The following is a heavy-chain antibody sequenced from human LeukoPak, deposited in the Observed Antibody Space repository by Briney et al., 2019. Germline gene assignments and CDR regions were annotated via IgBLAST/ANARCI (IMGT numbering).Heavy chain of an antibody. Sequence: ASVKVSCKASGGTFSSYTITWVRQAPGQGLEWMGWVSAYADNTNYVQKIQGRVTMTTDTSTSTAYTELRSLRSDDTAVYYCARDCIGCHGFDYWGQGTLVTVSS. CDR3: ARDCIGCHGFDY. J-gene: IGHJ4*02. CDR1: GGTFSSYT. D-gene: IGHD1-26*01. CDR2: VSAYADNT. V-gene: IGHV1-18*01.